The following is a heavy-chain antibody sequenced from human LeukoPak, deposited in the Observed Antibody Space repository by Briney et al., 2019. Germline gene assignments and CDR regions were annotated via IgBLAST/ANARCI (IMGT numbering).Heavy chain of an antibody. CDR2: IYPSGGST. J-gene: IGHJ4*02. CDR1: GYAFTIYY. D-gene: IGHD3-22*01. Sequence: ASVKVPCKASGYAFTIYYLYWVRQAPGQGLEWMGVIYPSGGSTTSAQKFQGRVTMTRDTSTSTVYMELRSLRCEDTAVYYCARGPGPADDGGGYCFDYWGQGTLVTVSS. V-gene: IGHV1-46*01. CDR3: ARGPGPADDGGGYCFDY.